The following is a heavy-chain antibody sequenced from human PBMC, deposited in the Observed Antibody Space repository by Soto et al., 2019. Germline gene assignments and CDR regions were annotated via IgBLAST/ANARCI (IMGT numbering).Heavy chain of an antibody. V-gene: IGHV1-24*01. CDR1: GYTLTELS. D-gene: IGHD6-6*01. CDR3: ATNGGEQLVMGNWFDP. J-gene: IGHJ5*02. CDR2: FDPEDGET. Sequence: GASVKVSCKVSGYTLTELSMHWVRQAPGKGLEWMGGFDPEDGETIYAQKFQGRVTMTEDTSTDTAYMELSSLRSEDTAVYYCATNGGEQLVMGNWFDPWGQGTLVTVSS.